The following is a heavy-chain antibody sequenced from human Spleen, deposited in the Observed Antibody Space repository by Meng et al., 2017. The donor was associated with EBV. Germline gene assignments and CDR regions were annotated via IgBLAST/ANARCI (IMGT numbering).Heavy chain of an antibody. CDR1: GFTFDDYA. CDR3: ANRYFDL. CDR2: ISWDGGST. Sequence: VVVGGVVVQPVWSLRLSCAASGFTFDDYAIHWVRQAPGKGLWWVSLISWDGGSTYYADSVKGRFTISRDNSKNSLYLPMNSLRAEDTALYYCANRYFDLWGRGTLVTVSS. J-gene: IGHJ2*01. V-gene: IGHV3-43D*03.